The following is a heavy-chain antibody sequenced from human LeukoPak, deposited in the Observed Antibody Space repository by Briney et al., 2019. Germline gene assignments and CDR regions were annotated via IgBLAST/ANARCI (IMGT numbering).Heavy chain of an antibody. J-gene: IGHJ4*02. Sequence: SETLSLTCTVSGGSISSGGYYWSWIRQHPGKGLEWIGYIYYSGSTYYNPSHKSRVTISVDTSKNQFSLKLSSVTAADTAVYYCARMVSYYYDSSGYLPDYWGQGTLVTVSS. CDR2: IYYSGST. CDR1: GGSISSGGYY. V-gene: IGHV4-31*03. D-gene: IGHD3-22*01. CDR3: ARMVSYYYDSSGYLPDY.